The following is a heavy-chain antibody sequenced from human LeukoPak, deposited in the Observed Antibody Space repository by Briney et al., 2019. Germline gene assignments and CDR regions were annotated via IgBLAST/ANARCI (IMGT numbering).Heavy chain of an antibody. J-gene: IGHJ4*02. CDR2: IGSSGTTI. CDR1: GFPFSIYE. Sequence: GGSLRLSCAVSGFPFSIYEMNWVRQAPGKGLEWVSNIGSSGTTIYYADSVKGRFFISRDNAKNSLYLQMNSLRVEDTAVYFCVRLRRNSDRSGFYYYYDNWGQGTLVTVSS. D-gene: IGHD3-22*01. V-gene: IGHV3-48*03. CDR3: VRLRRNSDRSGFYYYYDN.